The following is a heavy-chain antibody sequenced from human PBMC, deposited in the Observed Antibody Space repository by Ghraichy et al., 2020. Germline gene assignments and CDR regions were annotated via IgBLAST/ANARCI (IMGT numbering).Heavy chain of an antibody. CDR1: GGSISSYY. V-gene: IGHV4-59*08. J-gene: IGHJ4*02. Sequence: SETLSLTCTVSGGSISSYYWSWIRQPPGKGLEWIGYIYNSGSTNYSPSLKSRVTISVDTSKNQFSLKLSSVTAADTAVYYCARQLWFRGVYYFDYWGQGTLVTVSS. CDR2: IYNSGST. CDR3: ARQLWFRGVYYFDY. D-gene: IGHD3-10*01.